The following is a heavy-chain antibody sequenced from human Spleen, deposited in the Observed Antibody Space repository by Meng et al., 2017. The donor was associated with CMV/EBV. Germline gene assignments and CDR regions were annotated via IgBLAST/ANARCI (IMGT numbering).Heavy chain of an antibody. CDR1: GFTFSNDA. Sequence: CAASGFTFSNDAMSWVRQAPGKGLYWVSAISTSGDSTYYADSVKGRFTISRDNSKSTLFLLMNSLRDEDTAIYYCATKGGLPGAPDNWGQGTLVTVSS. D-gene: IGHD2-2*01. J-gene: IGHJ4*02. CDR2: ISTSGDST. V-gene: IGHV3-23*01. CDR3: ATKGGLPGAPDN.